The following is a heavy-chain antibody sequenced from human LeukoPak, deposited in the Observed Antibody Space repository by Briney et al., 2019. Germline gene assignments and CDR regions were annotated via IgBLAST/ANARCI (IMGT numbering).Heavy chain of an antibody. CDR2: ISRSVDTI. V-gene: IGHV3-48*01. CDR3: ARDLGVYYFDY. Sequence: GSVRLSCAASGFTCGTYSMNWVRQAPGKGLEWVAYISRSVDTIYYADSVKGRFTISRDNSKNTLYLQMNSLRAEDTAVYYCARDLGVYYFDYWGQGTLVTVSS. J-gene: IGHJ4*02. D-gene: IGHD3-3*01. CDR1: GFTCGTYS.